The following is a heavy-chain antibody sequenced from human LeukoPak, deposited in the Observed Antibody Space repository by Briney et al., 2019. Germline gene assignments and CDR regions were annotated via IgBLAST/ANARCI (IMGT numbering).Heavy chain of an antibody. Sequence: SETLSLTCTVSGGSISSYHWIWIRQPPGKGLEWIGYIHYSGSTNYNPSLKSRVTTSVDTSKKQFSLKLRSVTAADTAVYYCARSVSWGLLVRDDAFDIWGQGTTVTVSS. D-gene: IGHD2-21*01. CDR2: IHYSGST. V-gene: IGHV4-59*08. CDR3: ARSVSWGLLVRDDAFDI. CDR1: GGSISSYH. J-gene: IGHJ3*02.